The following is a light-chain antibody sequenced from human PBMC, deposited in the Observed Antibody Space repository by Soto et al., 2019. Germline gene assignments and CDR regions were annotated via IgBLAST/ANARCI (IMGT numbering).Light chain of an antibody. CDR3: QQRSNWPT. J-gene: IGKJ4*01. CDR1: QSVSSY. CDR2: DAS. V-gene: IGKV3-11*01. Sequence: EIVLTQSPATLSLSPGERATLSCRASQSVSSYLAWYQQKPGQAPRLLIYDASNRATGIPARFSGSGSGTDCTLTISRLEPEDFAVYYCQQRSNWPTFGGGTKVEIK.